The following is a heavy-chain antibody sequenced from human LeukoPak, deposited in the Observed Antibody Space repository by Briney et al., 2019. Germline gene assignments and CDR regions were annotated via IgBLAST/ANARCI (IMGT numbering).Heavy chain of an antibody. D-gene: IGHD3-10*01. V-gene: IGHV3-7*01. Sequence: PGGSLRLSCAASGFTFSTKWMNWVRQAPGKGLEWVANINRDGSKKNYVDSVKGRFTISRENAKNSVDMEMNGLRAEDTAVYYCARGSGITMVRGVADYWGRGTLVTVSS. J-gene: IGHJ4*02. CDR2: INRDGSKK. CDR3: ARGSGITMVRGVADY. CDR1: GFTFSTKW.